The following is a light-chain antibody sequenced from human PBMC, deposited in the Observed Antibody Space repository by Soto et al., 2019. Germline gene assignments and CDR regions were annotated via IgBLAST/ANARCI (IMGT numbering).Light chain of an antibody. V-gene: IGKV3-20*01. CDR3: QQYGTSPRM. CDR2: GAS. Sequence: EIVLTQSPGTLSLSPGERATLYCRASQSVSSNYLAWYQQKPGQAPRLLIYGASSRATGIPDRFSGSGSGTDFTLTISRLEPEDFAVYYCQQYGTSPRMFGQGTKVEIK. CDR1: QSVSSNY. J-gene: IGKJ1*01.